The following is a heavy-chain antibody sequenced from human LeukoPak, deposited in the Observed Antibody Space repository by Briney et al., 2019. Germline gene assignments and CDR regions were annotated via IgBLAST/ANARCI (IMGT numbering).Heavy chain of an antibody. Sequence: PGRSLRLSCAASGFTFSSYAMHWVRQAPGKGLEWVAVISYDGSNKYYADSVKGRFTISRDNSKNTLCLQMNSLRAEDTAVYYCARDLYYYDSSGLFDYWGQGTLVTVSS. D-gene: IGHD3-22*01. CDR2: ISYDGSNK. V-gene: IGHV3-30-3*01. CDR3: ARDLYYYDSSGLFDY. J-gene: IGHJ4*02. CDR1: GFTFSSYA.